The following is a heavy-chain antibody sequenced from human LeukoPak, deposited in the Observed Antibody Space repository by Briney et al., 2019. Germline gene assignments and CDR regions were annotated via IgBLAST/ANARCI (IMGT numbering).Heavy chain of an antibody. V-gene: IGHV3-23*01. CDR3: AKGLWASTVGATGIFFDY. CDR2: ISGRGGDT. Sequence: GGSLRLSCTASGFTFRRSAMTWVRQVPGKGLEWVLTISGRGGDTDYADSVKGRFIISRDSSENTLYLQMHSLGVEDTGVYYCAKGLWASTVGATGIFFDYWGQGIQVTVSS. D-gene: IGHD1-26*01. CDR1: GFTFRRSA. J-gene: IGHJ4*02.